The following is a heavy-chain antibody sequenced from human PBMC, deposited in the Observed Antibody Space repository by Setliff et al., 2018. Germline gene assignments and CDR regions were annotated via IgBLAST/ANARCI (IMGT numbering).Heavy chain of an antibody. CDR1: GGSFSGYY. V-gene: IGHV4-34*01. CDR2: INHSGST. J-gene: IGHJ4*02. Sequence: SETLSLTCAVYGGSFSGYYWSWIRQPPGKGLEWIGEINHSGSTNYNPSLKSRVTISVDTSKNQFSLKLSSVTAADTAVYYCARAGISFDYWGQGTLVTVPQ. CDR3: ARAGISFDY.